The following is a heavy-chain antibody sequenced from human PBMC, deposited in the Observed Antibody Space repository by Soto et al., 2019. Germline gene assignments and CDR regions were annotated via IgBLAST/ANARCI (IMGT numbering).Heavy chain of an antibody. CDR3: ARVRRFGEQLN. V-gene: IGHV1-8*01. CDR2: MNPNSGNT. J-gene: IGHJ4*02. D-gene: IGHD3-10*01. Sequence: GSMKVSCKGSGKTFPRYMNNSGRQATGQGLEWMGWMNPNSGNTGYAQKFQGRVTMTRNTSISTAYMELSSLRSEDTAVYYCARVRRFGEQLNWGQGTLVTVSS. CDR1: GKTFPRYM.